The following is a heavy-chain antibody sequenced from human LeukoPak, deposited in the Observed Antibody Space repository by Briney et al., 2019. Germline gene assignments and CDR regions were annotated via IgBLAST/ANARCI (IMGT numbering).Heavy chain of an antibody. CDR3: ARAGRSMGVVSLDGY. CDR2: MNPNSGNT. J-gene: IGHJ4*02. Sequence: ASVKVSCKASGYTFTSCDINWVRQATGQGLEWMGWMNPNSGNTDYAQKFQGRVTMTRNTSISTAYMALSSLRSEDPAVYYCARAGRSMGVVSLDGYWGQGTLVTASS. CDR1: GYTFTSCD. V-gene: IGHV1-8*01. D-gene: IGHD4-23*01.